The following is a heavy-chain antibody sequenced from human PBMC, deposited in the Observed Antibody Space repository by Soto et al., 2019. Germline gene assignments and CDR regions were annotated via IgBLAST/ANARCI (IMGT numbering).Heavy chain of an antibody. CDR1: GYTFTGYY. V-gene: IGHV1-2*04. CDR3: AGSSSSSNWFDP. J-gene: IGHJ5*02. CDR2: INPNSGGT. D-gene: IGHD6-6*01. Sequence: ASVKVSRKASGYTFTGYYMHWVRQAPGQGLEWMGWINPNSGGTNYAQKFQGWVTMTRDTSISTAYMELSRLRSDDTDVYYCAGSSSSSNWFDPWGQGTLVTVSS.